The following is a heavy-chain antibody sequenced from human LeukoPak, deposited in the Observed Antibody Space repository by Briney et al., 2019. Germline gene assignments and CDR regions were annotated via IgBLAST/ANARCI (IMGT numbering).Heavy chain of an antibody. CDR1: GFTFSSYS. CDR3: ARSGDFDAFDI. V-gene: IGHV3-53*01. D-gene: IGHD1-26*01. CDR2: IYSGGST. Sequence: GGSLRLSCAASGFTFSSYSMNWVRKAPGKGLEWVSVIYSGGSTYYADSVKGRFTISRDNSKNTLYLQMNSLRAEDTAVYYCARSGDFDAFDIWGQGTMVTVSS. J-gene: IGHJ3*02.